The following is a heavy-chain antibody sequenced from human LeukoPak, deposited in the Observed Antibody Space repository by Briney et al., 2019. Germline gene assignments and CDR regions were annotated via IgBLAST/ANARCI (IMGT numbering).Heavy chain of an antibody. CDR3: ARGEATVVTYVYYCYGMDV. D-gene: IGHD4-23*01. Sequence: ASVKVSCKASGGTFSSYAISWVRQAPGQGLEWMGRIIPILGIANYAQKFQGRVTITADKSTSTAYMELSSLRSEDTAVYYCARGEATVVTYVYYCYGMDVWGQGTTVTVSS. V-gene: IGHV1-69*04. CDR2: IIPILGIA. J-gene: IGHJ6*02. CDR1: GGTFSSYA.